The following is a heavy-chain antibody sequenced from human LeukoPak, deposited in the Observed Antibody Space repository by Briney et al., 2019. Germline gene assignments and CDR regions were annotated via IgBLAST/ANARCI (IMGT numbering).Heavy chain of an antibody. Sequence: ASVKVSCKASGYTFTGYYMHWVRRAPGQGLEWMGWINPNSGGTNYAQKFQGRVTMTRDTSISTAYMELSRLRSDDTAVYYCAREGPGDFWSGYPHDNWFDPWRQGTLVTVSS. CDR3: AREGPGDFWSGYPHDNWFDP. CDR1: GYTFTGYY. J-gene: IGHJ5*02. V-gene: IGHV1-2*02. CDR2: INPNSGGT. D-gene: IGHD3-3*01.